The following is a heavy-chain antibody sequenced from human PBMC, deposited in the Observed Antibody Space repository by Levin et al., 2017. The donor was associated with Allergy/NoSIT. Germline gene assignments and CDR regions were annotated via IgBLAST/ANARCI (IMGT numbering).Heavy chain of an antibody. Sequence: GGSLRLSCAASGFTFSDYYMSWIRQAPGKGLEWVSYISSSGSTIYYADSVKGRFTISRDNAKNSLYLQMNSLRAEDTAVYYCVTMVQGVGNWFDPWGQGTLVTVSS. CDR1: GFTFSDYY. D-gene: IGHD3-10*01. J-gene: IGHJ5*02. CDR2: ISSSGSTI. V-gene: IGHV3-11*01. CDR3: VTMVQGVGNWFDP.